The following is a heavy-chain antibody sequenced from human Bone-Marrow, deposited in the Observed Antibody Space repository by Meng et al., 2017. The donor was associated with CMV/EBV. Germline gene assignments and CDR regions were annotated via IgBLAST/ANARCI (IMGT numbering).Heavy chain of an antibody. V-gene: IGHV1-69*04. J-gene: IGHJ4*02. CDR3: HVVIFDY. D-gene: IGHD2-15*01. CDR1: GDTFSTYA. Sequence: SVKVSCKASGDTFSTYAISWVRQAPGQGLEWLGRIVPVVGIPNYSQKFQGRVTISADKSTSTAYMELSSLRSEDTAVYYCHVVIFDYWGQGTRVTVSS. CDR2: IVPVVGIP.